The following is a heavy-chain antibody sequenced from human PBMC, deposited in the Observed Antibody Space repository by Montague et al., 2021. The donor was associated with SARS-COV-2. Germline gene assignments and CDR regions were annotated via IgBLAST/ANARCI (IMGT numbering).Heavy chain of an antibody. D-gene: IGHD5-12*01. CDR3: ARGWVATIPHMDN. J-gene: IGHJ4*02. Sequence: CAISGDSVSGHRPARTSDGHSSSLGFGWLRISCPRLKWNNDYAVSVKSRITINPDTSKNQFSLPLKSVTPEETAVYYCARGWVATIPHMDNWGQGSLVIVSA. V-gene: IGHV6-1*01. CDR1: GDSVSGHRPA. CDR2: SCPRLKWNN.